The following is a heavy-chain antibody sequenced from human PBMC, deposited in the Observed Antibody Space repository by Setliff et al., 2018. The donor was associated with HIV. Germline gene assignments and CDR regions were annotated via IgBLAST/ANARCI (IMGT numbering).Heavy chain of an antibody. V-gene: IGHV4-30-4*08. CDR3: ARDPYDTSGYSNYYFDL. CDR1: GASISSGDYY. CDR2: IYYSGST. D-gene: IGHD3-22*01. J-gene: IGHJ2*01. Sequence: PSETMSLTCTVSGASISSGDYYWTWIRQPPGKGLGWIGYIYYSGSTYYNPSLKSRVTISVDTSKNQFSLKLNSVTAADTAVYYCARDPYDTSGYSNYYFDLWGRGTLVTVTS.